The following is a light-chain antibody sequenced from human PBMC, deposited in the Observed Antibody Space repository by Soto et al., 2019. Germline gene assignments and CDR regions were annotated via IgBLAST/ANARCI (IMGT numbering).Light chain of an antibody. V-gene: IGKV1D-12*01. CDR1: QAISTW. Sequence: DIQMTQSPSSVSASVGDRVTITCRASQAISTWLAWYQQKPGKAPKLLIYAASNLQTGVPSRFSGSGSGTDFTLTISRLQPEDFATYYCQQANRFPRTFGQGTKVEIK. CDR2: AAS. CDR3: QQANRFPRT. J-gene: IGKJ1*01.